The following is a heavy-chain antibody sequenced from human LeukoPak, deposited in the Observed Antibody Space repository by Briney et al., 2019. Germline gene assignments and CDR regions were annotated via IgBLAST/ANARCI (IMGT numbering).Heavy chain of an antibody. D-gene: IGHD4-23*01. J-gene: IGHJ4*02. CDR3: ARELAGTVGYFDY. CDR2: IIPIFGTA. Sequence: SVKVSCKASGYTFTDYYMHWVRQAPGQGLEWMGGIIPIFGTANYAQKFQGRVTITADESTSTAYMELSSLRSEDTAVYYCARELAGTVGYFDYWGQGTLVTVSS. V-gene: IGHV1-69*13. CDR1: GYTFTDYY.